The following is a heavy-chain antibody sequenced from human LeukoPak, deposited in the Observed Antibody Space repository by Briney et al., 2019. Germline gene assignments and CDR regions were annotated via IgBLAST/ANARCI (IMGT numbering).Heavy chain of an antibody. D-gene: IGHD3-10*01. CDR1: GFTFSSYS. CDR2: ISSSSSYI. CDR3: ARVNPFYGSGSFDY. Sequence: GGSLRLSCAASGFTFSSYSMNWVRQAPGKGLEWVSSISSSSSYIYYADSVKGRFTISRDNAKNSLYLQMNSLRAEDTAVYYCARVNPFYGSGSFDYWGQGTLVTVSS. V-gene: IGHV3-21*01. J-gene: IGHJ4*02.